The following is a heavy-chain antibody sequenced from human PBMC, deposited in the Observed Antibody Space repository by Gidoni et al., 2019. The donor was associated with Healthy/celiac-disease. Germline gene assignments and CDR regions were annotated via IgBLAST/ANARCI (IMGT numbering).Heavy chain of an antibody. V-gene: IGHV3-48*02. J-gene: IGHJ4*02. CDR1: GFTFSSYS. CDR2: ISSSSSTI. CDR3: AREGTAMVTSWFDY. Sequence: EVQLVESGGGLVQPGGSLRLSCAASGFTFSSYSMNWVRQAPGKGLEWVSDISSSSSTIYYADSVKGRFTISRDNAKNSLYLQMNSLRDEDTAVYYCAREGTAMVTSWFDYWGQGTLVTVSS. D-gene: IGHD5-18*01.